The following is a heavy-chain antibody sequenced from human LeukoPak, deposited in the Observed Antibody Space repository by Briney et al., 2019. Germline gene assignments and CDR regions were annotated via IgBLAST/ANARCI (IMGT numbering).Heavy chain of an antibody. V-gene: IGHV3-23*01. CDR3: ASGTYRLGDY. D-gene: IGHD3-10*01. CDR2: ISGSGVDT. CDR1: GFSFSTYA. Sequence: GGSLRLSCAASGFSFSTYAMSWVRQAPGKGLEWVSGISGSGVDTHYADSVKGRFRISRDNSKNTLYLQLNRLRAEDTAVYYCASGTYRLGDYWGLGTLVTVSS. J-gene: IGHJ4*02.